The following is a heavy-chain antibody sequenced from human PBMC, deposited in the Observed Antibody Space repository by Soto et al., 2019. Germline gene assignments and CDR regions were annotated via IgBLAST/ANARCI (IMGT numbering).Heavy chain of an antibody. Sequence: SETLSLTCTVSAASRSNYHWTWIRQHPGKGLEWIGYVYFNGTTNYIPSLKRRVSISIDTSKNQISLTLNSAMAADTAVYYCAGVTFGGVVLADWGQGTMVTVSS. J-gene: IGHJ4*02. CDR1: AASRSNYH. V-gene: IGHV4-59*01. CDR3: AGVTFGGVVLAD. D-gene: IGHD3-16*01. CDR2: VYFNGTT.